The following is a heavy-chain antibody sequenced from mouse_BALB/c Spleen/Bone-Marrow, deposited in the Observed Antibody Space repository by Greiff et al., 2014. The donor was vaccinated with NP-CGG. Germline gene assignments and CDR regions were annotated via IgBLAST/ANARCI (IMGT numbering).Heavy chain of an antibody. D-gene: IGHD1-1*02. V-gene: IGHV1-87*01. CDR2: IYPGDGDT. Sequence: QVQLQQSGAELARPGASMKLSCKASGYTFTSYWMQWVKQRPGQGLEWIGAIYPGDGDTRYTQKFKGKATLTADKSSSTAYMQLSSLASEDSAVYYCASQGDYGSFDYWGQGTTLTVSS. CDR1: GYTFTSYW. CDR3: ASQGDYGSFDY. J-gene: IGHJ2*01.